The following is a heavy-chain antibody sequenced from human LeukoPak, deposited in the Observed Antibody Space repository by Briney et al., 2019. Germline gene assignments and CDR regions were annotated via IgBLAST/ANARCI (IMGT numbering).Heavy chain of an antibody. CDR2: INHSGST. CDR1: GGSFSGYY. V-gene: IGHV4-34*01. D-gene: IGHD3-10*01. Sequence: KPSETLSLTCAVYGGSFSGYYWSGIRQPPGKGLEWIGEINHSGSTNYNPSLKSRVTISVDTSKNQFSLKLSSVTAADTAVYHCARRFLPRYDLGSYYGVIDYWGQGTLVTVSS. CDR3: ARRFLPRYDLGSYYGVIDY. J-gene: IGHJ4*02.